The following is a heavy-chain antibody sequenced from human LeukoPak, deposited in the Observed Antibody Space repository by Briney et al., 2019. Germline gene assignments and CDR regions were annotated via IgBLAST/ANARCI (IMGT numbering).Heavy chain of an antibody. V-gene: IGHV5-51*01. CDR3: ARHPRSGAVAPEYYYYGMDV. CDR2: IYPGDSDT. Sequence: KCGESLKISCKGSGYSFTSYWIGWVRQMPGKGLEWMGIIYPGDSDTRYSPSFQGQVTISADKSISTAYLQWSSLKASDTAMYYCARHPRSGAVAPEYYYYGMDVWGQGTTVTVSS. D-gene: IGHD6-19*01. CDR1: GYSFTSYW. J-gene: IGHJ6*02.